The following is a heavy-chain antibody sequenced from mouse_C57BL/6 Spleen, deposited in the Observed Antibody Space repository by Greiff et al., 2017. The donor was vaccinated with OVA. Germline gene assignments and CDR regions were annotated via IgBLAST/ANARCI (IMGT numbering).Heavy chain of an antibody. D-gene: IGHD2-3*01. Sequence: EVQGVESGGGLVKPGGSLTLSCAASGFTFSSYAMSWVRQTPEKRLEWVATISDGGSYTYYPDNVKGRFTISRDNAKNNLYLQMSHLKSEDTDMYSCARERERDGYYEAWFAYWGQGTLVTVSA. V-gene: IGHV5-4*01. J-gene: IGHJ3*01. CDR1: GFTFSSYA. CDR2: ISDGGSYT. CDR3: ARERERDGYYEAWFAY.